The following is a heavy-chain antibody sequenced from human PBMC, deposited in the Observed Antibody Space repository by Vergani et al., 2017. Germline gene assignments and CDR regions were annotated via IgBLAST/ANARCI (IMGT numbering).Heavy chain of an antibody. CDR2: IRNKAYGGTT. CDR1: GFSFGDYA. D-gene: IGHD5-18*01. Sequence: EVQLVESGGGLVPPGRSLRLSCAASGFSFGDYAMTWVRLAPGKGLEWVAFIRNKAYGGTTEYAASVKVQFTISRDASKMRAYLQLSGLNTEDTAVYFCSRGRGYSFGYSDYWGQGTLVTVSS. V-gene: IGHV3-49*04. J-gene: IGHJ4*02. CDR3: SRGRGYSFGYSDY.